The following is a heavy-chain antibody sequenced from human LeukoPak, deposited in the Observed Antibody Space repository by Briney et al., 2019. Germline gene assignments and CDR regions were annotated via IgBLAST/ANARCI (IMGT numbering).Heavy chain of an antibody. Sequence: GGSLRLSCAASGFTFSDYYMSWIRQAPGKGLEWVSYISNSGSTIYYADSVKGRFTISRDNAKNSLYLQMNSLRAEDTAVYYCARARHSFYTAMAPIDYWGQGTLVTVSS. CDR3: ARARHSFYTAMAPIDY. V-gene: IGHV3-11*01. J-gene: IGHJ4*02. D-gene: IGHD5-18*01. CDR1: GFTFSDYY. CDR2: ISNSGSTI.